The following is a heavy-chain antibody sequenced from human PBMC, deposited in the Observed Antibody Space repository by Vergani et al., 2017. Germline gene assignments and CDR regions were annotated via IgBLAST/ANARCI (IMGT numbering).Heavy chain of an antibody. CDR3: ARGEGSPYYYYGMDV. CDR1: GGSFSGYY. Sequence: QVQLQQWGAGLLKPSETLSLTCAVYGGSFSGYYWSWIRQPPGKGLEWIGEINNSGSTNYNPSLKSRVTISVYTSKNQFSLKLSSVTAADTAVYYCARGEGSPYYYYGMDVWGQGTTVTVSS. J-gene: IGHJ6*02. V-gene: IGHV4-34*01. CDR2: INNSGST.